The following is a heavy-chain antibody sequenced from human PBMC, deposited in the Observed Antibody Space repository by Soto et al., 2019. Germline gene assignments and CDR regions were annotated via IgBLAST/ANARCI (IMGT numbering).Heavy chain of an antibody. Sequence: SETLSLTCTVSGGAISSADYYWSWIRQPPGKGLEWIGYIYYSGPAYYNPSLKRRVTISVDTSKSQFSLNLSSGTAADTPVHYCGGWGITGNDWFDHWGPGTLVTVSS. CDR2: IYYSGPA. J-gene: IGHJ5*02. V-gene: IGHV4-30-4*01. CDR3: GGWGITGNDWFDH. CDR1: GGAISSADYY. D-gene: IGHD1-20*01.